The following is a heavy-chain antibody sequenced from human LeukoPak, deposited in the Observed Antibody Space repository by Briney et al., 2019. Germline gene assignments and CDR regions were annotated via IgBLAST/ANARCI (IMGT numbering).Heavy chain of an antibody. CDR3: ARNYHDSSGYSTGDY. V-gene: IGHV1-18*01. CDR2: ISAYNGNT. Sequence: ASVKVSCKASGYTFTSYGISWVRQAPGQGLEWMGWISAYNGNTNYAQKLQGRVTMTTDTSTSTAYMELRSLRSDDTAVYYCARNYHDSSGYSTGDYWGQGTLVTVSS. CDR1: GYTFTSYG. D-gene: IGHD3-22*01. J-gene: IGHJ4*02.